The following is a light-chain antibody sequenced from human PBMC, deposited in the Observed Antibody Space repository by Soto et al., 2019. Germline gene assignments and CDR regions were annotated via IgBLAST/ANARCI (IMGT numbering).Light chain of an antibody. CDR3: QKYNSAPFT. Sequence: DIQMTQSPSSLSASVGDRVTITCRASQGISNYLAWDQQKPWKVPKLLIYAASTLQSGVPSRFSGSGSGTDFTLTISSLQPEDVATYCCQKYNSAPFTVGPGTTVYIK. CDR2: AAS. J-gene: IGKJ3*01. V-gene: IGKV1-27*01. CDR1: QGISNY.